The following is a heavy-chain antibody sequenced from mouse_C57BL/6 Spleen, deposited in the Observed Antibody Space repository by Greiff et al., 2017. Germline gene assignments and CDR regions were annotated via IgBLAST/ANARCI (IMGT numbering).Heavy chain of an antibody. V-gene: IGHV5-12*01. CDR2: ISNGGGST. CDR3: ARQLRIRNYAMDY. D-gene: IGHD3-2*02. J-gene: IGHJ4*01. CDR1: GFTFSDYY. Sequence: EVQLVESGGGLVQPGGSLKLSCAASGFTFSDYYMYWVRQTPEKRLEWVAFISNGGGSTYYPDTVKGRSTISRDNANNTLYLQMSRLKSEDTAVYYCARQLRIRNYAMDYWGQGTSVTVSS.